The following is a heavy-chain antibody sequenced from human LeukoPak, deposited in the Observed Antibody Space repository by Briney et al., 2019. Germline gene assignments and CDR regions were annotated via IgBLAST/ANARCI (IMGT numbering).Heavy chain of an antibody. D-gene: IGHD4-17*01. CDR1: GGSFSGYY. CDR2: INHSGST. CDR3: VRGRRRYYFDY. V-gene: IGHV4-34*01. Sequence: SETLSLTCAVYGGSFSGYYWSWIRQPPGEGLEWIGEINHSGSTNYNPSLKSRVTISVDTSKNQFSLKLSSVTAADTAVYYCVRGRRRYYFDYWGQGTLVTVSS. J-gene: IGHJ4*02.